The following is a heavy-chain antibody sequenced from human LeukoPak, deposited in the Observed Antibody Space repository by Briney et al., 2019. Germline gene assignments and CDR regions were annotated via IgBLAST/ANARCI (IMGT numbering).Heavy chain of an antibody. V-gene: IGHV1-69*05. J-gene: IGHJ4*02. CDR1: GGTFSSYA. Sequence: ASVKVSCKASGGTFSSYAISWVRQAPGQGLEWMGGIIPIFGTANYAQKFQGRVTITTDESTSTAYMELSSLRSEDTAVYYCARVSSSWYVTWDPFDYWGQGTLVTVSS. CDR3: ARVSSSWYVTWDPFDY. CDR2: IIPIFGTA. D-gene: IGHD6-13*01.